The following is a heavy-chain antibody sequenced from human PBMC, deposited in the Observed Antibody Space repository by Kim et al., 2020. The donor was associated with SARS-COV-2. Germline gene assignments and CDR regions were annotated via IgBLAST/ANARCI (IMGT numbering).Heavy chain of an antibody. Sequence: SETLSLTCTVSGGSISSSSYYWGWIRQPPGKGLEWIGSIYYSGSTYYNPSLKSRVTISVDTSKNQFSLKLSSVTAADTAVYYCARRHYYYYGMDVWGQGTTVTVSS. CDR3: ARRHYYYYGMDV. V-gene: IGHV4-39*01. CDR1: GGSISSSSYY. J-gene: IGHJ6*02. CDR2: IYYSGST.